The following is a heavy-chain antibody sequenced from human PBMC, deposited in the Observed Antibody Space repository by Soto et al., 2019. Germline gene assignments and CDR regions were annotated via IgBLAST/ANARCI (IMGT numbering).Heavy chain of an antibody. Sequence: GGSLRLSCEASGFTLRNYALTWVRQAPGKGLEWVSLISANDVGTYYAESVKTRFTISTDQSRNTVYLQMDSLRADDTAIYYCAKAKNDYNWDNRPPFDYWGQGTLVTVSS. D-gene: IGHD1-20*01. V-gene: IGHV3-23*01. CDR1: GFTLRNYA. CDR2: ISANDVGT. J-gene: IGHJ4*02. CDR3: AKAKNDYNWDNRPPFDY.